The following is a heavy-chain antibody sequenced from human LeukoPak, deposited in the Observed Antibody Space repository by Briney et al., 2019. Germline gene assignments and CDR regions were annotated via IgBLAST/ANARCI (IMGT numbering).Heavy chain of an antibody. Sequence: PSETLSLTCTVSGGSTSGSSYYWGWIRQPPGKGLEWIGSIYYSGSTYYNPSLKSRVTISVDTSKNQFSLKLSSVTAADTAVYYCARGVGLRHYSYYYYGMDVWGQGTTVTVSS. CDR1: GGSTSGSSYY. V-gene: IGHV4-39*07. CDR2: IYYSGST. D-gene: IGHD2-15*01. J-gene: IGHJ6*02. CDR3: ARGVGLRHYSYYYYGMDV.